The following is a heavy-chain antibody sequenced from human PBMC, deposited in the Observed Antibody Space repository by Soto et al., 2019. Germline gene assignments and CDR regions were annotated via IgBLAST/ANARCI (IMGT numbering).Heavy chain of an antibody. J-gene: IGHJ6*02. V-gene: IGHV1-69*13. CDR2: IIPIFGTA. Sequence: SVKVSCKASGGTFSSYAISWVRQAPGQGLEWMGGIIPIFGTANYAQKFQGRVTITADESTSTAYMELSSLRSEDTAVYYCARATYYDFWSGYPYYYYYYGMDVWGQGTTVTVSS. D-gene: IGHD3-3*01. CDR3: ARATYYDFWSGYPYYYYYYGMDV. CDR1: GGTFSSYA.